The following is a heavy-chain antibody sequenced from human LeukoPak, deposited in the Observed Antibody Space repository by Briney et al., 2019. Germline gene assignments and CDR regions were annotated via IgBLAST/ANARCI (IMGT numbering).Heavy chain of an antibody. D-gene: IGHD4-17*01. CDR3: ARALGLRDAFDI. J-gene: IGHJ3*02. Sequence: SETLSLTCTVSGGSISSSSYYWGWIRQPPGKGLEWIGSIYYSGSTYYNPSLKSRVTISVDTSKNQFSLKLSSVTAADTAVYYCARALGLRDAFDIWGQGTMVTVSS. CDR2: IYYSGST. CDR1: GGSISSSSYY. V-gene: IGHV4-39*07.